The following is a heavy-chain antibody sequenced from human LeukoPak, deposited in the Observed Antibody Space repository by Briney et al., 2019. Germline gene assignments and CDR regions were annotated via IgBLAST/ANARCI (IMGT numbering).Heavy chain of an antibody. J-gene: IGHJ6*03. CDR3: AKAGDIAVAGARLDPYYYYMDV. Sequence: GGSLRLSCATSGFTFNNYNMNWVRQAPGRALEWVSSITSSGTYIFYADSVKGRFTISRDNAKNSLYLQMNSLRAEDTAVYYCAKAGDIAVAGARLDPYYYYMDVWGKGTTVTVSS. CDR2: ITSSGTYI. CDR1: GFTFNNYN. D-gene: IGHD6-19*01. V-gene: IGHV3-21*04.